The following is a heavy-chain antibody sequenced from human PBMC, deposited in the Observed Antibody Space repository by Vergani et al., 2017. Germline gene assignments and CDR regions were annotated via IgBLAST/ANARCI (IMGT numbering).Heavy chain of an antibody. V-gene: IGHV3-23*01. CDR1: GFTFSSYA. CDR2: ISGSGGST. D-gene: IGHD2-21*02. Sequence: EVQLLESGGGLVQPGGSLRLSCAASGFTFSSYAMSWVRQAPGKGREGVSAISGSGGSTYYADSVKGRFTISRDKSKNTLYLQMNSLRAEDTAVYYCAKELNVVVTTFDYWGQGTLVTVSS. J-gene: IGHJ4*02. CDR3: AKELNVVVTTFDY.